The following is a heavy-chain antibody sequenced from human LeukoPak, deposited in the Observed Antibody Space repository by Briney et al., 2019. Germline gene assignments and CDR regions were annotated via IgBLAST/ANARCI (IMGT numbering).Heavy chain of an antibody. CDR1: GGTFSSYA. V-gene: IGHV1-8*02. J-gene: IGHJ4*02. D-gene: IGHD1-26*01. CDR3: ARGRGSRSFDY. CDR2: MNPNSGNT. Sequence: ASVKVSCKASGGTFSSYAISWVRQATGQGLEWMGWMNPNSGNTGYAQKFQGRVTMTRNTSISTAYMELSSLRSEDTAVYYCARGRGSRSFDYWGQGTLVTVSS.